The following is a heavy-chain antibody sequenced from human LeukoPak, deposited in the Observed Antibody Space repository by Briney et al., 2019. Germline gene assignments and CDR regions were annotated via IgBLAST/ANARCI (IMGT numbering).Heavy chain of an antibody. J-gene: IGHJ4*02. CDR1: GLTISSYS. V-gene: IGHV3-48*04. Sequence: PGGSLRLSCAASGLTISSYSMNWVRQAPGKGLQWVSYISSSSSTIYYADSVKGRFTISRDNAKNSLYLQMNSLRVEDTAVYYCAREACSSTSCYDYWGQGTLVTVSS. CDR3: AREACSSTSCYDY. D-gene: IGHD2-2*01. CDR2: ISSSSSTI.